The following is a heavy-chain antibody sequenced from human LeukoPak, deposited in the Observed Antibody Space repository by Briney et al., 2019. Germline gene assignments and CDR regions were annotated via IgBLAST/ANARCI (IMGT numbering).Heavy chain of an antibody. CDR2: INDYTGDT. J-gene: IGHJ6*02. V-gene: IGHV4-34*01. CDR1: GGSFSGYY. Sequence: PSETLSLTCAVYGGSFSGYYCGWIRQPPGKGLEWVGEINDYTGDTNYNPSLNSRVYISLEKSKNQFSLELRSVTAADTAVYYCARGRIAKIVVVHSFSYGMDVWGQGTTVTVSS. D-gene: IGHD3-22*01. CDR3: ARGRIAKIVVVHSFSYGMDV.